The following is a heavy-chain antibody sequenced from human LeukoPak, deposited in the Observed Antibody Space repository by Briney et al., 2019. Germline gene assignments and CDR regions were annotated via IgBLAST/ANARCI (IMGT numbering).Heavy chain of an antibody. D-gene: IGHD3-22*01. CDR3: ASRNYYDSSGLGYVPTH. CDR1: GGSFSGSY. Sequence: PSETRSLTCAGYGGSFSGSYCSWIGQPPGKWLEWIGEINQSGSTNSNPPLKSRVTISVDTSKNQFSLKLSSVTAADTAVYYCASRNYYDSSGLGYVPTHWGQGTLVTVSS. V-gene: IGHV4-34*01. J-gene: IGHJ4*02. CDR2: INQSGST.